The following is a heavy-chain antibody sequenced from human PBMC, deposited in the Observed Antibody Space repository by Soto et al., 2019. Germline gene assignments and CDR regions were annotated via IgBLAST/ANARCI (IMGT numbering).Heavy chain of an antibody. J-gene: IGHJ5*02. CDR1: GFTFTSSA. Sequence: SVKVSCKASGFTFTSSAMQWVRQARGQRLEWIGWIVVGSGNTNYAQKFQERVTITRDMSTSTAYMELSSLRSEDTAVYYCAAESTDFWSGYPFDPWGQGTLVTVSS. D-gene: IGHD3-3*01. CDR3: AAESTDFWSGYPFDP. CDR2: IVVGSGNT. V-gene: IGHV1-58*02.